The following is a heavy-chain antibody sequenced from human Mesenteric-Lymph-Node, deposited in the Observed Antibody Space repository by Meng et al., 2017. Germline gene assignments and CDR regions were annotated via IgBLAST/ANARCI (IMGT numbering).Heavy chain of an antibody. D-gene: IGHD3-22*01. Sequence: GGSLRLSCAASGFTVSSNYMSWVRQAPGKGLEWVSVIYSGGSTYYADSVKGRFTISRDNSKNTLYLQMNSLRAEDTAVYYCARDLFYDSSGYYLDAFDIWGQGTMVTVSS. J-gene: IGHJ3*02. CDR2: IYSGGST. CDR3: ARDLFYDSSGYYLDAFDI. CDR1: GFTVSSNY. V-gene: IGHV3-53*01.